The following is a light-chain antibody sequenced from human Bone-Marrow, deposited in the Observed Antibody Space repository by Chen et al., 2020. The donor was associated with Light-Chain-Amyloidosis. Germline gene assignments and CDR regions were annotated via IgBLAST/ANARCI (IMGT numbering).Light chain of an antibody. CDR3: QVWDRSSDRPV. CDR2: DDS. V-gene: IGLV3-21*02. J-gene: IGLJ3*02. Sequence: SYVLTQPSSVSVAPGQTATTAWGGNNIGSTSVHWYQQTPGQAPLLVVYDDSDRPSGSPERLSGSNAGNTATLTISRVEAGDEADYYCQVWDRSSDRPVFGGGTKLTVL. CDR1: NIGSTS.